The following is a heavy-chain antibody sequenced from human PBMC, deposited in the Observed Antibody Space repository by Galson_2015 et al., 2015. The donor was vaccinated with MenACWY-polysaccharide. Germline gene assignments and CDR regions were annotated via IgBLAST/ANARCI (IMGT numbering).Heavy chain of an antibody. J-gene: IGHJ2*01. CDR2: FLSSGSRP. V-gene: IGHV3-23*01. Sequence: SLRLSCAASGFTFSDYGMSWFRQAPGKGLEWVAGFLSSGSRPYYADSVRGRFSVSRDNSDNTLYLQMNSLRAEDTAMYYCAKDRSSGTSWYYFDLWGRGTLVTVSS. D-gene: IGHD6-19*01. CDR3: AKDRSSGTSWYYFDL. CDR1: GFTFSDYG.